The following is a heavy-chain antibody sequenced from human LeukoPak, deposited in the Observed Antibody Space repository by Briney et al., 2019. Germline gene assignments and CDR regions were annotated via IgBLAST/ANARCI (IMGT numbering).Heavy chain of an antibody. CDR1: GYTFTSYY. V-gene: IGHV1-46*01. CDR2: INPSGGST. D-gene: IGHD2-2*01. J-gene: IGHJ6*04. CDR3: ARDRLVPAAMGGYYGMDV. Sequence: ASVKVSCKASGYTFTSYYMHWVRQAPGQGLEWMGIINPSGGSTSYAQKFQGRVTMTRDTSTSTVYMELSSLRSEDTAVYYCARDRLVPAAMGGYYGMDVWGKGTTVTVSS.